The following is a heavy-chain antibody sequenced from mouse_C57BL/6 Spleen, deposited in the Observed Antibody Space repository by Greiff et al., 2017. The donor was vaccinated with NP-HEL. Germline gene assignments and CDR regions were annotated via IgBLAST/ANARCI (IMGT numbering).Heavy chain of an antibody. J-gene: IGHJ3*01. CDR3: AREGQLRGFAY. CDR1: GYTFTSYW. D-gene: IGHD3-2*02. Sequence: VQLQQPGAELVRPGTSVKLSCKASGYTFTSYWMHWVKQKPGQGLEWIGVIDPSDSYTNYNQKFKGKATLTVDTSSSTAYMQLSSLTSEDSAVYYCAREGQLRGFAYWGQGTLVTVSA. V-gene: IGHV1-59*01. CDR2: IDPSDSYT.